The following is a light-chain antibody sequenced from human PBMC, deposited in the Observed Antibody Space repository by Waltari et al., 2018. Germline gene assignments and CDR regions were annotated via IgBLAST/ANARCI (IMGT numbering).Light chain of an antibody. CDR3: QQYNSFSSM. CDR1: QSISSW. J-gene: IGKJ1*01. CDR2: KAS. V-gene: IGKV1-5*03. Sequence: IQMTQSPSTLSASVGDRVTITCRASQSISSWLAWYQQKPGKAPKLLIYKASTLQSGVPSRFSGSRFGTEFTLTISSLQPDDFATYYCQQYNSFSSMFGQGTKVEIK.